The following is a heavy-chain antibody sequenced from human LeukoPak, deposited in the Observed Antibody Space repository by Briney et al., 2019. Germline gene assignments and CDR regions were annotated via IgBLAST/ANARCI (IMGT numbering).Heavy chain of an antibody. CDR1: GYTFNSYA. CDR3: ARASGAGTYYDILTGHSHDY. D-gene: IGHD3-9*01. CDR2: INTNTGNP. J-gene: IGHJ4*02. Sequence: ASVKVSCKASGYTFNSYALDWVRQAPGQGLEWMGWINTNTGNPTYAQGFTGRFVFSLDTSVSTAYLQISSLKAEDTAVYYCARASGAGTYYDILTGHSHDYWGQGTLVTVSS. V-gene: IGHV7-4-1*02.